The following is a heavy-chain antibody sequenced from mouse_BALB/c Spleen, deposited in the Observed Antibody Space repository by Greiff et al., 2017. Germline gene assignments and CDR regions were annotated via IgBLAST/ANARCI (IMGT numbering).Heavy chain of an antibody. CDR2: IWGGGST. V-gene: IGHV2-6-4*01. CDR3: ARDYGSSLAY. D-gene: IGHD1-1*01. CDR1: GFSFTSYS. Sequence: VQLVESGPGLVAPSQCLSISCTVSGFSFTSYSVHWVRQPPGKGLEWLGLIWGGGSTDYYSALKSRLSTSKDNSKSQVFLKMNSLQTEDTAMYYCARDYGSSLAYWGQGTLVTVSA. J-gene: IGHJ3*01.